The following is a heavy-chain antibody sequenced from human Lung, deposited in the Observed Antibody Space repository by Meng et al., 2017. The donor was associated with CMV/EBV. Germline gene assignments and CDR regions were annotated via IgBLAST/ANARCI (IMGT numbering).Heavy chain of an antibody. CDR1: GINLNTYW. J-gene: IGHJ3*01. Sequence: GESLKISCAVSGINLNTYWMHWVRQVPGKGLVWLSRIYSDGISTRYADSVKGRFTISRDNTNNTLYLQMNGLRAEDTAVYYCAREPGRGAFDVWGQGTKVTFSS. CDR2: IYSDGIST. V-gene: IGHV3-74*01. CDR3: AREPGRGAFDV. D-gene: IGHD3-10*01.